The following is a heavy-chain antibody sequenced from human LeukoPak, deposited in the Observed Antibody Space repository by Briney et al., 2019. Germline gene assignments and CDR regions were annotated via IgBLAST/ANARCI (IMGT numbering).Heavy chain of an antibody. CDR1: GGSFSGIY. J-gene: IGHJ4*02. V-gene: IGHV4-34*01. Sequence: PSETLSLTCALYGGSFSGIYWSWIRQPPGKGLEWIGEINHSGSTNYNPSLKSRVTISVDTSKNQFSLKLSSVTAADTAVYYYARRGYCSGGSCYYSDWGQGILVTVSS. D-gene: IGHD2-15*01. CDR2: INHSGST. CDR3: ARRGYCSGGSCYYSD.